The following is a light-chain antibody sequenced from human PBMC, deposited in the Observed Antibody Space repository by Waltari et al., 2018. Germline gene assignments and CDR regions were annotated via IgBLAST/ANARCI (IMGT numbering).Light chain of an antibody. J-gene: IGKJ2*01. CDR1: QRVGNK. Sequence: EIVMTQSPATLSVSPGERATPSCRASQRVGNKLAWYQQRPGQAPSLLIFSASTRATGVPDRFSGSGSGTEFTLTVSTLQAEDFATYFCQEYNNWPPGTFGRGTKVEI. CDR2: SAS. CDR3: QEYNNWPPGT. V-gene: IGKV3-15*01.